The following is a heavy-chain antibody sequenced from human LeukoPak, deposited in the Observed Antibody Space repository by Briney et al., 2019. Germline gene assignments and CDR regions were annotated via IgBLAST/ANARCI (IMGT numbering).Heavy chain of an antibody. CDR1: GGTFSSYA. D-gene: IGHD2/OR15-2a*01. CDR3: ARWSSTHRGWFDP. V-gene: IGHV1-69*01. J-gene: IGHJ5*02. CDR2: IIPIFGTA. Sequence: SVKVSYKASGGTFSSYAISWVRQAPGQGLEWMGGIIPIFGTANYAQKFQGRVTITADESTSTAYMELSSLRSEDTAVYYCARWSSTHRGWFDPWGQGTLVTVSS.